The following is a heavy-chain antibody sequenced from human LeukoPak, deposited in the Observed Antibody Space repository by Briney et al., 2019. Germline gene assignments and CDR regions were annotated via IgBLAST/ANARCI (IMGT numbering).Heavy chain of an antibody. V-gene: IGHV4-34*01. D-gene: IGHD3-10*01. CDR2: INHSGSA. Sequence: SETLSLTCAVYGGSFSGYYWSWIRQPPGKGLEWIGEINHSGSANYNPSLKSRVTISVDTSKNQFSLKLSSVTAADTAVYYCARVGGSGSYLDYWGQGTLVTVSS. CDR1: GGSFSGYY. J-gene: IGHJ4*02. CDR3: ARVGGSGSYLDY.